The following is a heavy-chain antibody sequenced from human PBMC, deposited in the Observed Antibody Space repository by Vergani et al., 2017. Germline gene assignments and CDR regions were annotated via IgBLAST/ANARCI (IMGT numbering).Heavy chain of an antibody. V-gene: IGHV3-9*01. Sequence: EVQLVESGGGLVQPGRSLRLSCAASGFTFDDYAMHWVRQAPGQGLEWVSGISWNSGSIGYADSVKGRFTISRDNAKNSLYLQMNSLRAEDTALYYCAVGDTAMATGYWGQGTLVTVSS. CDR1: GFTFDDYA. CDR2: ISWNSGSI. J-gene: IGHJ4*02. CDR3: AVGDTAMATGY. D-gene: IGHD5-18*01.